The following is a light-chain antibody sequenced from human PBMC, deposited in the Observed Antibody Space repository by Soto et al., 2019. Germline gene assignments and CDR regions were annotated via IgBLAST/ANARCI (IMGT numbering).Light chain of an antibody. CDR3: QQYGSSPIT. CDR2: DAS. CDR1: QSLRSSL. J-gene: IGKJ5*01. Sequence: ETMMTQSPDTLSVSLGERATLSCRASQSLRSSLAWYQQKPGQAPRLLIYDASTRATGIPARFSGSGSGTDFTVTISSLEPEDFAVYYCQQYGSSPITFGQGTRLEIK. V-gene: IGKV3-20*01.